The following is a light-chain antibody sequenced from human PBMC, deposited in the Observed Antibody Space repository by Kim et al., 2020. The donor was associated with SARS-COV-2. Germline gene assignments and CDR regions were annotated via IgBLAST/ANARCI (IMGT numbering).Light chain of an antibody. CDR3: NSRDSSGNQYV. Sequence: LGQTVRITCQGDSIRSYYTSWYQQKPGQAPVLVLYDKKNRRSGIPDRFSGSNSGNTASLTITGAQAEDEADYYCNSRDSSGNQYVFGTGTKVTVL. V-gene: IGLV3-19*01. CDR1: SIRSYY. CDR2: DKK. J-gene: IGLJ1*01.